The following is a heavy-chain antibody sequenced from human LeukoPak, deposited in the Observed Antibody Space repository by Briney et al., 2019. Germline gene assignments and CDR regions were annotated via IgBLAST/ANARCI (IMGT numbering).Heavy chain of an antibody. V-gene: IGHV3-30*03. CDR2: ISYDGSNK. J-gene: IGHJ6*03. CDR3: ARGVRDILSGYYMDYYFYYMDV. Sequence: GGSLRLSCAASGFTFSSYGMHWVRQAPGKGLEWVAVISYDGSNKYYADSVKGRFTISRDNSKNTLYLQMNSLRAEDTAVYYCARGVRDILSGYYMDYYFYYMDVWGKGTTVTISS. CDR1: GFTFSSYG. D-gene: IGHD3-9*01.